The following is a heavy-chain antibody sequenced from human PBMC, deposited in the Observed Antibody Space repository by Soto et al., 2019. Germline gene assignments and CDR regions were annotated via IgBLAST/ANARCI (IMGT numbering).Heavy chain of an antibody. V-gene: IGHV4-34*01. CDR1: GGSFRAYY. Sequence: QVQLQQWGAGLLKPSETLSLTCAVYGGSFRAYYWSWIRQPPGKGLEWIGEIKHDEITNYNPSLKSRVTISVDTSKNHFSLKLSSVTAADTAVYYCARADSREFDYWGQGTLVTVSS. CDR2: IKHDEIT. J-gene: IGHJ4*02. CDR3: ARADSREFDY. D-gene: IGHD3-22*01.